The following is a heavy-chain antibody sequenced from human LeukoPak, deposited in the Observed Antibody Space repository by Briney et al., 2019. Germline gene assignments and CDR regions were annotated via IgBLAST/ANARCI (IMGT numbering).Heavy chain of an antibody. CDR2: TYYRSKWYN. CDR1: GDSVSSNSAA. V-gene: IGHV6-1*01. CDR3: ARGRALGYCSGGSCYSRWDYYYYYMDV. D-gene: IGHD2-15*01. J-gene: IGHJ6*03. Sequence: SQTLSLTCAISGDSVSSNSAAWNWIMQSPSRGLEWLGRTYYRSKWYNDYAVSVKSRITINPDTSKNQFSLQLNSVTPEDTAVYYCARGRALGYCSGGSCYSRWDYYYYYMDVWGKGTTVTISS.